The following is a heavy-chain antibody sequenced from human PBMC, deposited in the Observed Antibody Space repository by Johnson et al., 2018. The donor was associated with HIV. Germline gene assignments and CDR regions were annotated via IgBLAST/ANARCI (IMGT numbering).Heavy chain of an antibody. J-gene: IGHJ3*02. CDR1: GFTFSSYA. Sequence: VQLVESGGGLVKPGGSLRLSCAASGFTFSSYAMSWVRQAPGKGLEWVSDISGSGGNRYYGDSVKGRFSISRESAKNTLFLQVNSLRAEDTAVYYCAKALWLAEKFDAFDIWGQGTMVSVSS. D-gene: IGHD6-19*01. CDR3: AKALWLAEKFDAFDI. V-gene: IGHV3-23*04. CDR2: ISGSGGNR.